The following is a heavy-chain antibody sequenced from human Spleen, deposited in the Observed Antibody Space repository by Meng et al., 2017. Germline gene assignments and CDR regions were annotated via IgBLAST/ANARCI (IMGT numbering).Heavy chain of an antibody. CDR3: ARETSPSAQGWFDP. CDR1: GGSINSVSYF. CDR2: IYYSGST. V-gene: IGHV4-31*03. Sequence: QGQLQESGPRLVKPSQALSLTCTVSGGSINSVSYFWSWIRQRPGKGLEYIGYIYYSGSTYYNPSLKSRVTISVDTSVNQFSLKLSSVTAADTAVYYCARETSPSAQGWFDPWGQGTLVTVSS. J-gene: IGHJ5*02.